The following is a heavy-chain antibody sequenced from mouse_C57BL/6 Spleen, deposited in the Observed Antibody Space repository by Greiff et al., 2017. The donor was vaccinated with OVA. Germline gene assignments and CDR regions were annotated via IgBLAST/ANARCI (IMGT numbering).Heavy chain of an antibody. Sequence: VKLMESGAELVRPGASVTLSCKASGYTFTDYEMHWVKQTPVHGLEWIGAIDPETGGTAYNQKFKGKAILTADKSSSTAYMELRSLTSEDSAVYYCTRYHYGSLDYWGQGTTLTVSS. CDR3: TRYHYGSLDY. CDR1: GYTFTDYE. V-gene: IGHV1-15*01. CDR2: IDPETGGT. D-gene: IGHD1-1*01. J-gene: IGHJ2*01.